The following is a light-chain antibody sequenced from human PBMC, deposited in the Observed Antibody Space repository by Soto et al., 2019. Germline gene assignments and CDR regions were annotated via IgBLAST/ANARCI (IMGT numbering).Light chain of an antibody. Sequence: EIVLTPSPGTLSLSPGERATLSCRASHSVSSSYLAWYQQKPGQAPRLLIYRASSRATGIPDRFSGSEYGTDFTQTISRRGPEDFSVYYCQQYGSSRAFGQGTKVEIK. J-gene: IGKJ1*01. CDR2: RAS. V-gene: IGKV3-20*01. CDR1: HSVSSSY. CDR3: QQYGSSRA.